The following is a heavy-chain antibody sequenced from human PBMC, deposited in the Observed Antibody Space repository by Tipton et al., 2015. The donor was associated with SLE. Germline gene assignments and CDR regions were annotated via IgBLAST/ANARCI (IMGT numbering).Heavy chain of an antibody. Sequence: TLSLTCTVSGGSVSSGSYYWSWIRQPPGKGLEWIGYIYYSGSTNYNPSLKSRVTISVDTSKNQFSLKLSSVTAADTAVYYCARDDLSIGTTLMDYYYYGMDVWGQGTSVTVSS. V-gene: IGHV4-61*01. J-gene: IGHJ6*02. CDR1: GGSVSSGSYY. CDR2: IYYSGST. CDR3: ARDDLSIGTTLMDYYYYGMDV. D-gene: IGHD1-1*01.